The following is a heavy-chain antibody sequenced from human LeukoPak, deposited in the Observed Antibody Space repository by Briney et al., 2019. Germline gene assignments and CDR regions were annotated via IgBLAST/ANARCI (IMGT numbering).Heavy chain of an antibody. V-gene: IGHV4-4*02. Sequence: SETLSLTCAVSGGSISSSNWWSWVRQPPGKGLEWIGGIYHSGSTNYNPSLKSRVTISVDKSKNQFSLKLSSVTAADTAVYYCAREDYDDSGAWYFDLWGRGTLVTVSS. CDR1: GGSISSSNW. D-gene: IGHD3-3*01. J-gene: IGHJ2*01. CDR3: AREDYDDSGAWYFDL. CDR2: IYHSGST.